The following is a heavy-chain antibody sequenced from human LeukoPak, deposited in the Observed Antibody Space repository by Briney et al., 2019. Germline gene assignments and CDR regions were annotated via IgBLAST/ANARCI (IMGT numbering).Heavy chain of an antibody. CDR1: GFTFSSYA. V-gene: IGHV3-23*01. CDR3: AKNPAALNWFDP. Sequence: PGGSLGLSCAASGFTFSSYAMSWVRQAPGKGLEWVSAISGSGGSTYYADSVKGRFTISRDNSKNTLYLQMNSLRAEDTAVYYCAKNPAALNWFDPWGQGTLVTVSS. J-gene: IGHJ5*02. D-gene: IGHD2-2*01. CDR2: ISGSGGST.